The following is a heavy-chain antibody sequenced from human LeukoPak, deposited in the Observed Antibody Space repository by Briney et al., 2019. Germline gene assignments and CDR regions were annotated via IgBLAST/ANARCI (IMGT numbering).Heavy chain of an antibody. J-gene: IGHJ4*02. Sequence: GGSLRLSCAASGFTFSSYAMSWVRQAPGKGLEWVSAISGSGGSTYYADSVKGRFTISRDNSKNTLYLQMNSLRAEDTAVYYCAKADRPSYYYDSSGYSIDYWGQGTLVTVSS. V-gene: IGHV3-23*01. CDR2: ISGSGGST. CDR3: AKADRPSYYYDSSGYSIDY. CDR1: GFTFSSYA. D-gene: IGHD3-22*01.